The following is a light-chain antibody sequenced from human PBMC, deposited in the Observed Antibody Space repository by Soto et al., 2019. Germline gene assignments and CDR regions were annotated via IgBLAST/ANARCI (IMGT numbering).Light chain of an antibody. Sequence: QSALTQPASVSGSPGQSITISCTGTSSDVGCYNYVSWYQQHPGKAPKLMIYEVSNRPSGVSNRFSGSKSGNTASLTISGLQAESEADYYCSSYTSSSTRVLCGGTKLTV. CDR1: SSDVGCYNY. V-gene: IGLV2-14*01. CDR3: SSYTSSSTRV. J-gene: IGLJ3*02. CDR2: EVS.